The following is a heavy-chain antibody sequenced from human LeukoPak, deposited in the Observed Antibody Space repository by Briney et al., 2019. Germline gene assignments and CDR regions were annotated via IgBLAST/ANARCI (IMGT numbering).Heavy chain of an antibody. CDR1: GSTFNNYW. Sequence: GTSLRLSCVASGSTFNNYWMTWVRQAPGKRLEWVANIKPDGSEGYYLDSLKGRFTISRDNAKNSLYLEMTSLRVEDTAVYYSARSGGYGWDYWGQGALVTVSS. CDR3: ARSGGYGWDY. V-gene: IGHV3-7*01. CDR2: IKPDGSEG. J-gene: IGHJ4*02. D-gene: IGHD5-12*01.